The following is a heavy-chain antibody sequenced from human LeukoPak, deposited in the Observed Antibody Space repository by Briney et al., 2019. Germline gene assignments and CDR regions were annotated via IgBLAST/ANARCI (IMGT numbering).Heavy chain of an antibody. V-gene: IGHV1-2*02. CDR1: GDTFTDQY. CDR3: ARDVLRYFDWLFSEGPPFDY. Sequence: GASVKVSCKASGDTFTDQYIQWMRQAPGQGLEWMGWISPKSGGTKYAQKFQGRVTMTRDTSVRTAYLELSSLTSDDTAVYYCARDVLRYFDWLFSEGPPFDYWGQGTLVTVSS. CDR2: ISPKSGGT. J-gene: IGHJ4*02. D-gene: IGHD3-9*01.